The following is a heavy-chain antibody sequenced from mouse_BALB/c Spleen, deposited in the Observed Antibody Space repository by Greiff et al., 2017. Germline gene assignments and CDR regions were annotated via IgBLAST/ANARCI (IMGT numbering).Heavy chain of an antibody. CDR3: ARSDSSYYFDY. V-gene: IGHV5-6-5*01. D-gene: IGHD1-1*01. J-gene: IGHJ2*01. CDR2: ISSGGST. Sequence: EVQVVESGGGLVKPGGSLKLSCAASGFTFSSYAMSWVRQTPEKRLEWVASISSGGSTYYPDSVKGRFTISRDNARNILYLQMSSLRSEDTATYYCARSDSSYYFDYWGQGTTLTVSS. CDR1: GFTFSSYA.